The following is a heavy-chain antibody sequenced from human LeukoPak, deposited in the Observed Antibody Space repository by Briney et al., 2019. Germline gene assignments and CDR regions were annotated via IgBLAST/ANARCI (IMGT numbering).Heavy chain of an antibody. Sequence: SETLSLTCTVSGGSISSGSYYWSWIRQPAGKGLEWIGRIYTSGSTNYNPSLKSRVTISVDTSKNQFSLKLSSVTAADTAVYYCASSIAADLYWGQGTLVTVSS. CDR1: GGSISSGSYY. CDR3: ASSIAADLY. CDR2: IYTSGST. D-gene: IGHD6-13*01. V-gene: IGHV4-61*02. J-gene: IGHJ4*02.